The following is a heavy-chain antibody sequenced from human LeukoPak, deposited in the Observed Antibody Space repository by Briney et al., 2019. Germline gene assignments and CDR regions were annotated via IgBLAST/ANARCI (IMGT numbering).Heavy chain of an antibody. J-gene: IGHJ6*03. CDR2: INPKNGDT. Sequence: ASVKVSCKASGYTFTVYYMHWVGQAPGQGLEWMVWINPKNGDTHYAQQFQGTVTMTRDTSISTAYMELSSLRSDDTAVYYCARGVVGVYFYYYMDVWGKGTTVSVSS. D-gene: IGHD2-15*01. CDR3: ARGVVGVYFYYYMDV. CDR1: GYTFTVYY. V-gene: IGHV1-2*02.